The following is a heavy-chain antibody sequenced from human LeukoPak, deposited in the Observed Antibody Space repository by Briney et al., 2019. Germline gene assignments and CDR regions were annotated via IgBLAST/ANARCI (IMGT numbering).Heavy chain of an antibody. CDR3: ARHRGYSNWFDP. CDR1: GGSISTHY. V-gene: IGHV4-59*08. Sequence: SETLSVTCTVSGGSISTHYWSWIRQPPGKGLEWTGYVFSSGDLKYNSSLRSRVTISLDVSKSHFSLKLSSVTTADTAVYCCARHRGYSNWFDPWGQGILVTVSS. J-gene: IGHJ5*02. D-gene: IGHD3-10*01. CDR2: VFSSGDL.